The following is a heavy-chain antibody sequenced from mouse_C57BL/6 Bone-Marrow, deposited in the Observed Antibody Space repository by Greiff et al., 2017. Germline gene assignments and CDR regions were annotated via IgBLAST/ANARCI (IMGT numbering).Heavy chain of an antibody. CDR3: ARRNYGDY. D-gene: IGHD1-2*01. Sequence: VQLQQSGAELARPGASVKMSCKASGYTFTSYTMHWVKQRPGQGLEWIGYLNPSSGYTKYNQKFKDKATLTADKSSSTSYMQLSSLTSEDSAVXYCARRNYGDYWGQGTTLTASS. CDR1: GYTFTSYT. V-gene: IGHV1-4*01. J-gene: IGHJ2*01. CDR2: LNPSSGYT.